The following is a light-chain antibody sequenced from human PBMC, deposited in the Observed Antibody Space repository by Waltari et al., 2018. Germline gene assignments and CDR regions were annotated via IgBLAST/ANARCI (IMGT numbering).Light chain of an antibody. CDR2: RVS. Sequence: DVVMTQSPLSLPVTLGQPASTSCRSCQSLVHSDGNTYLNWFQQRPGQSPRRLFYRVSNRDSGVPDRFSGSGSGTDFTLKISRVEAEDVGVYYCMQGTHWPWTFGQGTKVEIK. CDR3: MQGTHWPWT. J-gene: IGKJ1*01. CDR1: QSLVHSDGNTY. V-gene: IGKV2-30*02.